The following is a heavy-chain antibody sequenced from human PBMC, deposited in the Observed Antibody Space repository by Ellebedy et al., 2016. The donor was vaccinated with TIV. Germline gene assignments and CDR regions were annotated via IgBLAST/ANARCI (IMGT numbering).Heavy chain of an antibody. D-gene: IGHD1-26*01. CDR1: GFTFSTYS. Sequence: GESLKISCVGSGFTFSTYSFNWVRQAPGKGLEWVSYIGGSGSTINYADSVKGRFTVSRDNAQNSLYLQMNSLRAEDTAVYYCANLWEYGYWGQGILVTVSS. CDR2: IGGSGSTI. J-gene: IGHJ4*02. CDR3: ANLWEYGY. V-gene: IGHV3-48*04.